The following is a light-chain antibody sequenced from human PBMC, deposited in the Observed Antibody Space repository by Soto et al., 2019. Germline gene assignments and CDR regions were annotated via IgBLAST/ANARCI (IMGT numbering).Light chain of an antibody. J-gene: IGLJ1*01. CDR3: SSYAGSSNV. CDR1: SSDVGGYNY. V-gene: IGLV2-8*01. CDR2: EVN. Sequence: QSVLTQPPSASGSPGQSVAISCTGTSSDVGGYNYVSWYQQHPGKAPKLMIYEVNKRPSGVPDRFSGSKSGNTASLTVSGLQAEDEADCYCSSYAGSSNVFGTRTKVTVL.